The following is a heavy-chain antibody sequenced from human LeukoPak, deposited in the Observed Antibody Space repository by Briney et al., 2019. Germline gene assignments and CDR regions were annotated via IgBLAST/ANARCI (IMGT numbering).Heavy chain of an antibody. Sequence: GGSQRLSCAASGFTFSSYAMSWVRQAPGKGLEWVSAISGSGGSTYYADSVKGRFTISRDNSKNTLYLQMNSLRAEDTAVYYCAKFLSFYGSGSYNVAFDIWGQGTMVTVSS. CDR2: ISGSGGST. J-gene: IGHJ3*02. CDR1: GFTFSSYA. CDR3: AKFLSFYGSGSYNVAFDI. V-gene: IGHV3-23*01. D-gene: IGHD3-10*01.